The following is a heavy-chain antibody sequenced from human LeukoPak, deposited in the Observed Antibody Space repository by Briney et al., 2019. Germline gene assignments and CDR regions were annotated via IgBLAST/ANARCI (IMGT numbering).Heavy chain of an antibody. Sequence: SEALSLTCTVSGGSMSSYYWSWIRQPAGKGLEWIGRIYTSGSTNYNPSLKSRITMSVDTSKNQFSLKLSSVTAADTAVYYCARHRITSRDGWTDYWGQGTLVTVSS. V-gene: IGHV4-4*07. J-gene: IGHJ4*02. CDR1: GGSMSSYY. CDR2: IYTSGST. CDR3: ARHRITSRDGWTDY. D-gene: IGHD3-10*01.